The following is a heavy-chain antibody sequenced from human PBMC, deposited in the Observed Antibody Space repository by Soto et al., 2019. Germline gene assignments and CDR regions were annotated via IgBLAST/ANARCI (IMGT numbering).Heavy chain of an antibody. CDR2: VSFAGTNK. V-gene: IGHV3-30-3*01. J-gene: IGHJ6*01. CDR1: GFTFSNYV. D-gene: IGHD1-26*01. Sequence: QVQLVESGGGVVQPGRSLRLSCVASGFTFSNYVMHWVRRAPGKGLEWVAVVSFAGTNKYYPDSVKGRFTISRDNSRNTLSLEIPRLTSEDTGVYYCAREGSAVGYYGLDVWGQGTPVTVSP. CDR3: AREGSAVGYYGLDV.